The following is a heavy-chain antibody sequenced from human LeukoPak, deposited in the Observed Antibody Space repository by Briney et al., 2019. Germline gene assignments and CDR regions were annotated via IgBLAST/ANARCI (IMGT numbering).Heavy chain of an antibody. J-gene: IGHJ4*02. V-gene: IGHV4-59*08. CDR2: IYYSGST. Sequence: SETLSLTCTVSGGSISSYYWSWIRQPPGKGLEWIGYIYYSGSTNYNPSLKNRVTISVDTSKNQFSLKLSSVTAADTAVYYCARHGGTAVAGFDYWGQGTLVTVSS. CDR3: ARHGGTAVAGFDY. D-gene: IGHD6-19*01. CDR1: GGSISSYY.